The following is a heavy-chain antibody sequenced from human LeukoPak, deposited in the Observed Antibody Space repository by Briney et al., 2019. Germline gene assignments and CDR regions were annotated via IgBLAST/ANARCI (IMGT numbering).Heavy chain of an antibody. D-gene: IGHD3-10*01. Sequence: GASVKVSCKASGVTFSRLVVSWVRQAPGQGPEWMGQIIPYFGTSNYAQNFQGRVTLTADEATNTAYMELNRLRSDDTAVYYCTRDAGDYGGSGSYPDYWGQGTLVTVSS. CDR3: TRDAGDYGGSGSYPDY. J-gene: IGHJ4*02. CDR1: GVTFSRLV. V-gene: IGHV1-69*13. CDR2: IIPYFGTS.